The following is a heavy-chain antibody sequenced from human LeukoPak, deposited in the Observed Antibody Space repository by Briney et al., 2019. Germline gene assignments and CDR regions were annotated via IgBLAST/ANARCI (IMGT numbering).Heavy chain of an antibody. CDR3: AKGMTYYYYGSGYKKNYYYYYYMDV. D-gene: IGHD3-22*01. CDR1: GFTFSSYG. CDR2: ISDGGGST. Sequence: GGSLRLSCAASGFTFSSYGRSWVRQAPGKGLEWVSGISDGGGSTYYADSAKGQFTISRDNSKNTLYLQINSLRAEDTAVYYCAKGMTYYYYGSGYKKNYYYYYYMDVWGKGTTVTVSS. J-gene: IGHJ6*03. V-gene: IGHV3-23*01.